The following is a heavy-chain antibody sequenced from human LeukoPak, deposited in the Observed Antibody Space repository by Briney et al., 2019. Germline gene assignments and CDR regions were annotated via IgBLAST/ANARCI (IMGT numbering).Heavy chain of an antibody. CDR1: GFTFSNAW. J-gene: IGHJ3*02. V-gene: IGHV3-15*01. CDR3: TTDRGLYDSSGYYYFATDI. D-gene: IGHD3-22*01. Sequence: GGSLRLSCAASGFTFSNAWMNWVRQAPGKGLEWVGRIKSKSDGGTTDYAAPVKGRFAISRDDSKNTLFLQMNSLKTEDTAVYYCTTDRGLYDSSGYYYFATDIWGQGTMVTVSS. CDR2: IKSKSDGGTT.